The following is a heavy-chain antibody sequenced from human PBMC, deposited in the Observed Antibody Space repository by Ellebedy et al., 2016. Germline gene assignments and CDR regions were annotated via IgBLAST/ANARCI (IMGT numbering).Heavy chain of an antibody. CDR3: ARCEDSSGWSLSDYYYYYGMDV. V-gene: IGHV4-59*12. CDR2: IYYSGST. J-gene: IGHJ6*02. CDR1: GGAISSYY. Sequence: SETLSLTXTVSGGAISSYYWSWIRQPPGKGLEWLGFIYYSGSTNYNPSLKSRVTISVDTSKNQFSLKLSSVTAADTAVYYCARCEDSSGWSLSDYYYYYGMDVWGQGTTVTVSS. D-gene: IGHD6-19*01.